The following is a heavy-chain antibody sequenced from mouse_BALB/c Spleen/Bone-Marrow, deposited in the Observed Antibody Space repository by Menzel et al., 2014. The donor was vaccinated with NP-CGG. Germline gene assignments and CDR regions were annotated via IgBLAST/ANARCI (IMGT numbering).Heavy chain of an antibody. J-gene: IGHJ4*01. CDR3: ARLGFYDTMDY. CDR1: GFDSSGYW. V-gene: IGHV4-1*02. CDR2: INPDSSTI. Sequence: EVKQVESGGGLVQPGGSLKPSCAVSGFDSSGYWMSWVRQAAGKGLEWIGEINPDSSTINYTPSLKDKFIISRDNAKNTLYLQMSKVRSEDTALYYCARLGFYDTMDYWGQGTSVTGTS.